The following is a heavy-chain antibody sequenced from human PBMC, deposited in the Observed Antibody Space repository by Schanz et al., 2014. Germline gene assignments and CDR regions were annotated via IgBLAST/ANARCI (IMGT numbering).Heavy chain of an antibody. Sequence: EVQVVESGGGLVQPGGSLRLSCTASGFNSDDYAMHWVRQAPGKGLEWVSNIPWNGAAIYYADSVRGRFTISRDNAENTLFLQMNSLRAEDTAVYYCARKVVATIGGYYDNWGQGTLVIVSS. J-gene: IGHJ4*02. D-gene: IGHD5-12*01. CDR2: IPWNGAAI. CDR1: GFNSDDYA. CDR3: ARKVVATIGGYYDN. V-gene: IGHV3-9*02.